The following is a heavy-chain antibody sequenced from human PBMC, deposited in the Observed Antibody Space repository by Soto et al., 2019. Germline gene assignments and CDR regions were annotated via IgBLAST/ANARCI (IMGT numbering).Heavy chain of an antibody. J-gene: IGHJ3*02. CDR1: GGTFNTYT. Sequence: QVHLVQSGAEVKTPGSSVKVSCKAAGGTFNTYTLIWVRQAPGHGLEWMGRIIPMLTVTNSAQKFQGRVTLTADKSTGTAFMELTSLRADVSAIYLCSIGSWSAETFDIWGQGTMVTVSS. CDR3: SIGSWSAETFDI. D-gene: IGHD2-2*01. V-gene: IGHV1-69*02. CDR2: IIPMLTVT.